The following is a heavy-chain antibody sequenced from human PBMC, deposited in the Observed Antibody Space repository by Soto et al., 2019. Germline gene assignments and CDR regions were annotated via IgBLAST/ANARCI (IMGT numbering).Heavy chain of an antibody. D-gene: IGHD2-2*01. Sequence: GESLKISCKGSGYSFTSYWIGWVRQMPGKGLEWMGIIYPGDSDTRYSPSFQGQVTISADKSISTAYLQWSSLKASDTAMYYCAAHLYCSSTSCYPDGMDVWGQGTTVTVSS. CDR2: IYPGDSDT. CDR3: AAHLYCSSTSCYPDGMDV. J-gene: IGHJ6*02. CDR1: GYSFTSYW. V-gene: IGHV5-51*01.